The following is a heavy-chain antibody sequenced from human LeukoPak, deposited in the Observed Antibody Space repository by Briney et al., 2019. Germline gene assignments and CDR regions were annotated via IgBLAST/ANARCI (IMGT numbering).Heavy chain of an antibody. V-gene: IGHV1-18*01. D-gene: IGHD4-17*01. CDR2: ISAYNGNT. J-gene: IGHJ6*02. CDR1: GYTFTSYG. CDR3: ARVDYGDYDYYGMDV. Sequence: ASVKVSRKASGYTFTSYGISWVRQAPGQGLEWMGWISAYNGNTNYAQKLQGRVTMTTDTSTSTAYMELRSLRSDDTAVYYCARVDYGDYDYYGMDVWGQGTTVTVSS.